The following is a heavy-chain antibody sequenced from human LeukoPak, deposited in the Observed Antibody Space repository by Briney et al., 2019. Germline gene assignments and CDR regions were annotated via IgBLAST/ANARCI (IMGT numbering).Heavy chain of an antibody. D-gene: IGHD3-22*01. CDR1: GGCISCYD. Sequence: SETLSFNRTVTGGCISCYDWKWIRQPPSNGLEWIGYIYYSGSTNYNPSLKSRVTISVDTSKNQFSLKLSSVTAADTAVYYCARYDDYYFDYWGQGTLVTVSS. J-gene: IGHJ4*02. CDR3: ARYDDYYFDY. CDR2: IYYSGST. V-gene: IGHV4-59*01.